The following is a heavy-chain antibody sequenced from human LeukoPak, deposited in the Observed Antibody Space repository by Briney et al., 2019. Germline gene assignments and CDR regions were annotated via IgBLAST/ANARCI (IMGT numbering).Heavy chain of an antibody. CDR3: ARARAAAGTWGWDY. CDR2: IYYSGNT. CDR1: GGSISRSSYY. V-gene: IGHV4-39*07. Sequence: PSETLSLTCSVSGGSISRSSYYWGWIRQPPGKGLEWIGSIYYSGNTYYNTSLKSRVPISVDPSKNHFSLKLSSVTAADTAVYYCARARAAAGTWGWDYWGQGTLVTVSS. D-gene: IGHD6-13*01. J-gene: IGHJ4*02.